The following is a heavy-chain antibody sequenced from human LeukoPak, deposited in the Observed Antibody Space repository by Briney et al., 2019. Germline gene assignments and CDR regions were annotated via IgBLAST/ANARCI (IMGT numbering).Heavy chain of an antibody. CDR1: GGSFSGYY. CDR3: ARGRTWYGY. V-gene: IGHV4-34*01. CDR2: INHSGST. J-gene: IGHJ4*02. Sequence: ASETLSLTCAVYGGSFSGYYWSWIRQPPGKGLEWIGEINHSGSTNYNPSLKSRVTISVDTSKNQFSLKLSSVTAADTAVYYCARGRTWYGYWGQGTLVTVSS. D-gene: IGHD6-13*01.